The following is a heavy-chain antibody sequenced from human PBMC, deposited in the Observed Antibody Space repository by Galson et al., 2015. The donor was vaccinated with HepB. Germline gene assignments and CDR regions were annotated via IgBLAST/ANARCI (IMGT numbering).Heavy chain of an antibody. CDR3: VKGSGVRGFIPDL. J-gene: IGHJ5*02. CDR2: IRGSGLTL. Sequence: SLRLSCAASGFSFSSYAIIWVRQAPWKGLEWYSGIRGSGLTLHYADSVKGRFTISRDNLKNPLDLQMNSLRIEDTAVYYCVKGSGVRGFIPDLWGQGTLITVSS. CDR1: GFSFSSYA. V-gene: IGHV3-23*01. D-gene: IGHD3-10*01.